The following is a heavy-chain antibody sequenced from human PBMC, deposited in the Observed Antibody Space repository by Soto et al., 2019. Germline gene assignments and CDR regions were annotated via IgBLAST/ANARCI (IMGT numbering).Heavy chain of an antibody. V-gene: IGHV1-69*13. Sequence: SVKVSCKASGGTFSSYAISWVRQAPGQGLEWMGGITPIFGTANYAQKFQGRVTITADESTSTAYMELSSLRSEDTAVYYCARGIYYYGSGSYPYYYYGMDVWGQGTTVTVSS. CDR1: GGTFSSYA. CDR3: ARGIYYYGSGSYPYYYYGMDV. J-gene: IGHJ6*02. D-gene: IGHD3-10*01. CDR2: ITPIFGTA.